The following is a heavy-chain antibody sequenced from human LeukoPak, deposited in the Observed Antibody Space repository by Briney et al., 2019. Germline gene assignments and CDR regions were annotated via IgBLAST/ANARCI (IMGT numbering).Heavy chain of an antibody. D-gene: IGHD3-9*01. CDR1: GGTFSSYA. CDR2: IIPILGIA. J-gene: IGHJ6*02. CDR3: ARDALDYDILTGIYYYYGMDV. V-gene: IGHV1-69*04. Sequence: ASVKVSCKASGGTFSSYAISWVRQAPGQGLEWMGRIIPILGIANYAQKFQGRVTITADKSTSTAYMELSSLRSEDTAVYYCARDALDYDILTGIYYYYGMDVWGQGTTVTVSS.